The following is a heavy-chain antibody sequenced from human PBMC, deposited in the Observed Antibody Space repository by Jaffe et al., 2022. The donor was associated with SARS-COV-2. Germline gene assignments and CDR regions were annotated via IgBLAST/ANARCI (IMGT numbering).Heavy chain of an antibody. V-gene: IGHV3-30*18. CDR1: GFTFSSYG. Sequence: QVQLVESGGGVVQPGRSLRLSCAASGFTFSSYGMHWVRQAPGKGLEWVAVISYDGSNKYYADSVKGRFTISRDNSKNTLYLQMNSLRAEDTAVYYCAKDPSDSSGYYPYYFDYWGQGTLVTVSS. J-gene: IGHJ4*02. CDR3: AKDPSDSSGYYPYYFDY. D-gene: IGHD3-22*01. CDR2: ISYDGSNK.